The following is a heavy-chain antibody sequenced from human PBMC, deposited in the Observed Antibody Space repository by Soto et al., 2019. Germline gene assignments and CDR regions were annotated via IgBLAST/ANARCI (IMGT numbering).Heavy chain of an antibody. CDR1: GFTLSDYY. CDR2: TKNKGESYTT. J-gene: IGHJ4*02. Sequence: EVQLVESGGGLVQPGGSLRLSCATSGFTLSDYYMDWVRQAPGKGLEWVGRTKNKGESYTTEYAASVKGRVTISRDESKNSLYLQMNSLKTEDSAVYYCVRGSRGFDCWGQGALVTVIS. V-gene: IGHV3-72*01. CDR3: VRGSRGFDC.